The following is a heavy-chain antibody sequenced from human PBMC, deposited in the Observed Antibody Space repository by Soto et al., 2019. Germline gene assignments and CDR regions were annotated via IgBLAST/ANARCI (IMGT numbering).Heavy chain of an antibody. CDR2: IYHSGST. D-gene: IGHD3-10*01. V-gene: IGHV4-30-2*01. CDR1: GGSISSGGYS. J-gene: IGHJ6*02. Sequence: SETLSLTCAVSGGSISSGGYSWSWIRQPPGKGLEWIGYIYHSGSTYYNPSLKSRVTISVDRSKNQFSLKLSSVTAADTAVYYCARDRRYYGSGTTAGRLQYGMDVWGQGTTVTVS. CDR3: ARDRRYYGSGTTAGRLQYGMDV.